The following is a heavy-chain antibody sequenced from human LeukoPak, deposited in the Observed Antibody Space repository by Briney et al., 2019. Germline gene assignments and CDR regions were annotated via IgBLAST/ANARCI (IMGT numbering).Heavy chain of an antibody. Sequence: GGSLRLSCAASGFTYRRYEMKGVRQAPGKGLEWVSYITSSGCTTYYADSVKGRFTISRDNTKNTVYLQMNSLRAEDTAVYYCARRVAGFMADWGQGTLVAVSS. CDR2: ITSSGCTT. CDR3: ARRVAGFMAD. J-gene: IGHJ4*02. CDR1: GFTYRRYE. V-gene: IGHV3-48*03. D-gene: IGHD6-19*01.